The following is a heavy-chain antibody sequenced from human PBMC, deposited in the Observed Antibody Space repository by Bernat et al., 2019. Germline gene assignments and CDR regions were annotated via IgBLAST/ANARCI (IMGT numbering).Heavy chain of an antibody. D-gene: IGHD3-10*01. J-gene: IGHJ6*02. CDR2: ISYDGSNK. CDR3: AKSYGFGETSFGMDV. CDR1: GFTFSSYG. Sequence: QVQLVESGGGVVQPGRSLRLSCAASGFTFSSYGMHWVRQAPGKGLEWVAVISYDGSNKYYADSVKGRFTISRDNSKNTLYLQMNSLRAEDTAVYYCAKSYGFGETSFGMDVWGQGTTVTVSS. V-gene: IGHV3-30*18.